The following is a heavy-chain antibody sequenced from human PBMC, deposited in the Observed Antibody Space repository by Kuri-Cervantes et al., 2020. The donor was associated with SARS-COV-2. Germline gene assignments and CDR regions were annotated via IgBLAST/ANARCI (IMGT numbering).Heavy chain of an antibody. Sequence: GESLKISCAASGFTFSLYWMHWVRQATGKGLEWVSAIGTAGDTYYPGSVKGRFTISRENAKNMLFLQMNSLRAEDTAVYYCARDVPLTPFDPWGQGTLVTVSS. CDR3: ARDVPLTPFDP. J-gene: IGHJ5*02. V-gene: IGHV3-13*01. CDR1: GFTFSLYW. CDR2: IGTAGDT. D-gene: IGHD6-6*01.